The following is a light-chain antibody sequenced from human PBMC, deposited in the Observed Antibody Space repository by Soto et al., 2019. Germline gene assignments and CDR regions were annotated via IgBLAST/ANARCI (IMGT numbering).Light chain of an antibody. V-gene: IGKV3-20*01. J-gene: IGKJ5*01. Sequence: DIVLTQSPGTLSLSPGERATLSCRASQSVSSSYLAWYQHKPGQAPRLLIYGASNRATGIPDRFRGSGSGTDFTLTINRREPEDFAVYFCKKYGASPRFGQGTRLEIK. CDR1: QSVSSSY. CDR2: GAS. CDR3: KKYGASPR.